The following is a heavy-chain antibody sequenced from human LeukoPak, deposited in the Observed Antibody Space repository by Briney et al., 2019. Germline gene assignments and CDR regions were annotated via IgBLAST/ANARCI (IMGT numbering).Heavy chain of an antibody. CDR1: GFTFSSYG. CDR3: AIMHGYYDGSGYWVQ. V-gene: IGHV3-23*01. J-gene: IGHJ4*02. Sequence: PGGSLRLSCAASGFTFSSYGMSWVRQAPGKGREGVSFTTSGATTSYAYSVKGRFTISRDNPRNTLYMQMNSLRDEDTALYYCAIMHGYYDGSGYWVQWGQGTLVTVSS. D-gene: IGHD3-22*01. CDR2: FTTSGATT.